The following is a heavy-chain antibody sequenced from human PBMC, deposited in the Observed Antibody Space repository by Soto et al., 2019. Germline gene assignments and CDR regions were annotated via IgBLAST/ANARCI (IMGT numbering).Heavy chain of an antibody. V-gene: IGHV5-51*01. CDR1: GYSFTSYW. CDR3: ARVPPNYYDSSGYDFDY. CDR2: IYPGDSDT. Sequence: PGESLKISCKGSGYSFTSYWIGWVRQMPGKGLEWMGIIYPGDSDTRYSPSFQGQVTISADKSISTAYLQWSSLKASDTAMYYCARVPPNYYDSSGYDFDYWGQGTLVTVSS. J-gene: IGHJ4*02. D-gene: IGHD3-22*01.